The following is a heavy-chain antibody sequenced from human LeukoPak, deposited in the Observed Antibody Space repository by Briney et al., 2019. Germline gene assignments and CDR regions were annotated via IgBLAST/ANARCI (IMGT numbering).Heavy chain of an antibody. Sequence: SETLSLTCTVSGGSISNYYWSWIRQPPGKGLEWIGYIYYSGNTNYNPSLKSRVTISVDTSKDRFSLKLSSVTAADTAVYYCARHLGWPKVHFAYWGQGILVTVSS. V-gene: IGHV4-59*08. CDR1: GGSISNYY. CDR2: IYYSGNT. J-gene: IGHJ4*02. CDR3: ARHLGWPKVHFAY. D-gene: IGHD7-27*01.